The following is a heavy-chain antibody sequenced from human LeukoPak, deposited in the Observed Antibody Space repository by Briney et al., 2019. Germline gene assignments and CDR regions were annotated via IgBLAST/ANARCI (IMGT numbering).Heavy chain of an antibody. CDR3: ARNPMEEYFDS. CDR2: VFYSGST. D-gene: IGHD3-3*01. V-gene: IGHV4-59*01. CDR1: SGSIINYY. Sequence: SSETLSLTCTVSSGSIINYYWSWIRQPPGKGLEWIGYVFYSGSTNYNPSLKSRVTISVGTSKNQFSLNLNSVTAADTAVYYCARNPMEEYFDSWGQGILVTVSS. J-gene: IGHJ4*02.